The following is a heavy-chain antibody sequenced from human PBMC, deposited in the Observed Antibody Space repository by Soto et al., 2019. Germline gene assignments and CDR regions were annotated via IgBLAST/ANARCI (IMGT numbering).Heavy chain of an antibody. CDR1: GFSFGTFA. CDR2: ITPRRSFT. Sequence: EVQLVESGGTLIQPGGSLTLSCGASGFSFGTFAMTWVRQAPGKGLEWVSTITPRRSFTYYADSVKGRFTTSRDNSNKTVFLQMSSVTVDDTAVYFCAKAYGGNTASRYFDSWGPGILVTVSS. V-gene: IGHV3-23*04. CDR3: AKAYGGNTASRYFDS. D-gene: IGHD3-9*01. J-gene: IGHJ4*02.